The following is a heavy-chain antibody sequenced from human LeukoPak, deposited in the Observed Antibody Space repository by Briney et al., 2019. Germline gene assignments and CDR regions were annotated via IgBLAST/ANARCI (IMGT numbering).Heavy chain of an antibody. CDR1: GGSISSNSNY. V-gene: IGHV4-39*07. CDR3: ARDSAGVNKWFDP. CDR2: INHRGTT. Sequence: SETLSLTCTVSGGSISSNSNYWAWIRQPPGKGLEWIGEINHRGTTKYNPSRKSRVTISVDAHKKQFSLQLNSVTAADTAVYYSARDSAGVNKWFDPWGQGTLVPVSS. J-gene: IGHJ5*02. D-gene: IGHD3-10*01.